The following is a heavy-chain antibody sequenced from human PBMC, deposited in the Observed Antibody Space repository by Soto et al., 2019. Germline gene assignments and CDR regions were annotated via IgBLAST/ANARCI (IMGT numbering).Heavy chain of an antibody. CDR2: IIPIFGTA. CDR3: ASPLWVSYYYYGMDF. CDR1: GGTFSSYA. J-gene: IGHJ6*02. V-gene: IGHV1-69*13. Sequence: SVKVSCKASGGTFSSYAISWVRQAPGQGLEWMGGIIPIFGTANYAQKFQGRVTITADESTSTAYMELSSLRSEDTAVYYCASPLWVSYYYYGMDFWGQGTTVTVSS. D-gene: IGHD3-10*01.